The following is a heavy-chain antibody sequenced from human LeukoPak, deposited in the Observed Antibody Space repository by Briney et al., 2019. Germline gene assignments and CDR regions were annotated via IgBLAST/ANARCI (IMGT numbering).Heavy chain of an antibody. CDR2: IRYDGSNK. D-gene: IGHD3-3*01. CDR1: GFTFSSYG. CDR3: AKGGLLEWLFPVDY. J-gene: IGHJ4*02. V-gene: IGHV3-30*02. Sequence: GGSLRLSCATSGFTFSSYGMHWVRQAPGKGLEWVAFIRYDGSNKYYADSVKGRFTISRDNSKNTLYLQMNSLRAEDTAVYYCAKGGLLEWLFPVDYWGQGTLVTVSS.